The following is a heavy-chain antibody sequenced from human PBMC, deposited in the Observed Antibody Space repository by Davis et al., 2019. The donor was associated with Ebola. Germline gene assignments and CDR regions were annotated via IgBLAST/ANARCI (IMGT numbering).Heavy chain of an antibody. D-gene: IGHD6-13*01. CDR2: IYYSGST. Sequence: SETLSLTCTVSGCSINSGGKYWNWIRQPPGKGLEWLGYIYYSGSTNYNPSLKSRVTISVDTSKNQFSLKLSSVTAADTAVYYCAREGYSSSWYLDYWGQGTLVTVSS. CDR1: GCSINSGGKY. J-gene: IGHJ4*02. V-gene: IGHV4-61*08. CDR3: AREGYSSSWYLDY.